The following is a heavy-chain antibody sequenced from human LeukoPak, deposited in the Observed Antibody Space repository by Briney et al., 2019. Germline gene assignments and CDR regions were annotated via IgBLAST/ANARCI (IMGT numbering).Heavy chain of an antibody. V-gene: IGHV3-30-3*01. CDR2: ISYDGSNK. Sequence: PGRSLRLSCAASGFTFSSYAMHWVRQAPGKGLEWVAVISYDGSNKYYADSVKGRFTISRDNSKNTLYLQMNSLRAEDTAVYYCARGGSPTSSLYYGMDVWGQGTTVTVSS. CDR1: GFTFSSYA. CDR3: ARGGSPTSSLYYGMDV. D-gene: IGHD2-2*01. J-gene: IGHJ6*02.